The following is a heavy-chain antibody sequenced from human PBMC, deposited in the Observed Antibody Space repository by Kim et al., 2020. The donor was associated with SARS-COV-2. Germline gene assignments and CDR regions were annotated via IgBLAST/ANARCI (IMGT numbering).Heavy chain of an antibody. CDR1: GFTFSSYA. J-gene: IGHJ3*02. CDR3: AKDAMRQPPLLWFGEPHVGDDAFDI. Sequence: GGSLRLSCAASGFTFSSYAMSWVRQAPGKGLEWVSAISGSGGSTYYADSVKGRFTISRDNSKNTLYLQMNSLRAEDTAVYYCAKDAMRQPPLLWFGEPHVGDDAFDIWGQGTMVTVSS. D-gene: IGHD3-10*01. V-gene: IGHV3-23*01. CDR2: ISGSGGST.